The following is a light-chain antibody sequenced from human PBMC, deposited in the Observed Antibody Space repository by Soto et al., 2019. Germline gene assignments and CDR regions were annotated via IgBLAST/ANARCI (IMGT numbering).Light chain of an antibody. Sequence: EIVLTQSPGTLSLSPGERATLSCRTSQSVSSSYLAWYQQKPGQAPRLLIYGASSRATGIPDRFSGSGSGTDFTLTISRLEPEDFAVYYCQQYGRSWWTFGQRTKVEIK. V-gene: IGKV3-20*01. CDR3: QQYGRSWWT. CDR1: QSVSSSY. CDR2: GAS. J-gene: IGKJ1*01.